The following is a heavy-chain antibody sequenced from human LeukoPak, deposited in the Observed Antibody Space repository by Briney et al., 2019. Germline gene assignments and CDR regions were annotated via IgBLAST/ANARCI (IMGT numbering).Heavy chain of an antibody. V-gene: IGHV4-38-2*01. D-gene: IGHD3-3*01. J-gene: IGHJ5*02. CDR3: GGHEFGVVIISSWFDP. CDR2: TYHSGST. Sequence: SETLSPTCAVSGYSISSCYYRGWLRQPPGKGLEWIGSTYHSGSTYSHPSLKSGVTISVDTTKKPFSLRLSSVTAADTAVYYCGGHEFGVVIISSWFDPWGQGTLVTVSS. CDR1: GYSISSCYY.